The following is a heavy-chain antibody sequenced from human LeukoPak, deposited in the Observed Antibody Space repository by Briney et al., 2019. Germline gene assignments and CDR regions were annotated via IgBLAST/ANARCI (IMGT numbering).Heavy chain of an antibody. D-gene: IGHD6-19*01. CDR2: IRDDGSNK. J-gene: IGHJ4*02. CDR3: AKGYSGWSTDY. V-gene: IGHV3-30*02. Sequence: GGSLRLSCAASGSTFSNYGMYWVRQPPGKGLEWVAFIRDDGSNKYYADSVKGRFTISRDNSKNTLYLQMNSLRAEDTAVYYCAKGYSGWSTDYWGQGTLVTVSS. CDR1: GSTFSNYG.